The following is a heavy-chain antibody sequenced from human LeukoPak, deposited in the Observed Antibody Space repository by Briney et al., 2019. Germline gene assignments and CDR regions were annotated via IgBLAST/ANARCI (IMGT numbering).Heavy chain of an antibody. CDR1: GGTFSSYA. V-gene: IGHV1-18*01. CDR3: ARDRRIVATTGDY. CDR2: ISAYNGNT. J-gene: IGHJ4*02. D-gene: IGHD5-12*01. Sequence: GASVKVSCKASGGTFSSYAISWVRQAPGQGLEWMGWISAYNGNTNYAQKPQGRVTMTTDTSTSTAYMELRSLRSDDTAVYYCARDRRIVATTGDYWGQGTLVTVSS.